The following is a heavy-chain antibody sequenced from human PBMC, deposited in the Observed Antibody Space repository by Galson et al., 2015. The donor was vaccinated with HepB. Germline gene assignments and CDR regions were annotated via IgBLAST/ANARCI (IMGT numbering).Heavy chain of an antibody. V-gene: IGHV3-23*01. CDR3: AKALDGYKPNNFDY. CDR2: ISGSGGST. CDR1: GFTFSSYA. Sequence: SLRLSCAASGFTFSSYAMSWFRQAPGKGLEWVSGISGSGGSTYYADSVKGRFTISRDNSKNTLYLQMNSLRAEDTAVYYCAKALDGYKPNNFDYWGQGTLVTVSS. D-gene: IGHD5-24*01. J-gene: IGHJ4*02.